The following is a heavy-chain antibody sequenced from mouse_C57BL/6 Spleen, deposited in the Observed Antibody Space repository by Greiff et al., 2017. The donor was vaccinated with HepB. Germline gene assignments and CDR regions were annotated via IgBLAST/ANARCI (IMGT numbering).Heavy chain of an antibody. Sequence: EVKLMESGGGLVKPGGSLKLSCAASGFTFSDYGMHWVRQAPEKGLEWVAYISSGSSTIYYADTVKGRFTISRDNAKNTMFLQMTSLRSEDTAMYYCAREDYPFAYWGQGTLVTVSA. V-gene: IGHV5-17*01. D-gene: IGHD2-4*01. CDR3: AREDYPFAY. CDR1: GFTFSDYG. CDR2: ISSGSSTI. J-gene: IGHJ3*01.